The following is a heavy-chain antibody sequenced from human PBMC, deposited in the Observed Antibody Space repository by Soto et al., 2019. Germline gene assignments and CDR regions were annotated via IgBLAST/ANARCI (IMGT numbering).Heavy chain of an antibody. J-gene: IGHJ4*02. V-gene: IGHV1-18*04. CDR1: GYTFTSYG. CDR2: ISAYNGNT. Sequence: ASVKVSCKASGYTFTSYGISWVRQAPGQGLEWMGWISAYNGNTNYAQKLQGRVTMTTATSPSTAYVELRSLRSDDTAVYYWARDSIPPPLSGPTQQPSDYWGQGTLVTVSS. D-gene: IGHD6-13*01. CDR3: ARDSIPPPLSGPTQQPSDY.